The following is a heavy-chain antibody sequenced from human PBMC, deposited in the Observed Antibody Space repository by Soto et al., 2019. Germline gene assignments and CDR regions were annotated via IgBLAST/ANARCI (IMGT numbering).Heavy chain of an antibody. J-gene: IGHJ6*02. CDR2: IYSGGST. V-gene: IGHV3-53*01. Sequence: PGGSLRLSCAASGFTVSSNYMSWVRQAPGKGLEWVSVIYSGGSTYYADSVKGRFTISRDNSKNTLYLQMNSLRAEDTAVYYCASSNSGSHYYYGMDVWGQGTTVTVSS. CDR1: GFTVSSNY. CDR3: ASSNSGSHYYYGMDV. D-gene: IGHD4-4*01.